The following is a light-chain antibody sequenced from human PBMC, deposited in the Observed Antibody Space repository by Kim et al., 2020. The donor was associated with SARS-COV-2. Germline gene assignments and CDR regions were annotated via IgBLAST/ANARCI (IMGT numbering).Light chain of an antibody. J-gene: IGKJ1*01. CDR2: GAS. CDR3: QQYNNWWT. CDR1: QSVSSS. V-gene: IGKV3-15*01. Sequence: EIVMTQSPATLSVSLGEKVTLPCRASQSVSSSLAWYQQKPGQAPRLLISGASTRATGIPARFSGSGSGTEFTLTISSLQSEDFAVYYCQQYNNWWTFGQGTKVDIK.